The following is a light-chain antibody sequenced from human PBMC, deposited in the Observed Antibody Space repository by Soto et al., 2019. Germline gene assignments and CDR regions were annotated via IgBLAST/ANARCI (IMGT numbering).Light chain of an antibody. CDR1: QSVLNNSNKKNR. Sequence: DIVMTQSPDSLAVSLGARATINCKSSQSVLNNSNKKNRLGWYQQKPGQPPKLLIYWASTRESGVPDRFSGSGSGTDFALTISSLQAEDVAVYYCQQYYSSPYTFGQGTKVDIK. V-gene: IGKV4-1*01. J-gene: IGKJ2*01. CDR2: WAS. CDR3: QQYYSSPYT.